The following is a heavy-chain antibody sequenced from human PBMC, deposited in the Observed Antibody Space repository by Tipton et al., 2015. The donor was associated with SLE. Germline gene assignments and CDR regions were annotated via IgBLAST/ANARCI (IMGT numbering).Heavy chain of an antibody. Sequence: TLSLTCAVYGGSFSGYYWSWIRQPPGKGLEWIGYIYYSGSTNYNPSLKSRVTISVDTSKNQFSLKLSSGTAADTAVYYCARDRGSGWYDYWGQGTLVTVSS. V-gene: IGHV4-59*01. CDR2: IYYSGST. D-gene: IGHD6-19*01. CDR3: ARDRGSGWYDY. CDR1: GGSFSGYY. J-gene: IGHJ4*02.